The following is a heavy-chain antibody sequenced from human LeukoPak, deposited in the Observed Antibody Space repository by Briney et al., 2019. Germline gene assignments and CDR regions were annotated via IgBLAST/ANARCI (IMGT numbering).Heavy chain of an antibody. CDR3: ARFGNYYYGSGGPTQVNYYYYYGMDV. D-gene: IGHD3-10*01. CDR2: ISSSSTYI. J-gene: IGHJ6*02. V-gene: IGHV3-21*01. Sequence: GGSLRLSCAAPGFTLSSYSLNWVRQAAGKGLEWVSSISSSSTYIYSADSVKGRFTISRDNAKNSLYLQMNSQRADDRAVYYCARFGNYYYGSGGPTQVNYYYYYGMDVWGQGTTVTVSS. CDR1: GFTLSSYS.